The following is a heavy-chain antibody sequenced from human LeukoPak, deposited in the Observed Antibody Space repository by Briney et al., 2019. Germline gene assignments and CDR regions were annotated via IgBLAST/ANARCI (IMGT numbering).Heavy chain of an antibody. CDR2: IYHSGST. Sequence: SETPSLTCAVSGGSISSGGYSWSWIRQPPGKGLEWIGYIYHSGSTYYNPSLKSRVTISVDRSKNQFSLKLSSVTAADTAVYYCARVVAQDFWTEYFDYWGQGTLVTVSS. D-gene: IGHD3/OR15-3a*01. V-gene: IGHV4-30-2*01. J-gene: IGHJ4*02. CDR3: ARVVAQDFWTEYFDY. CDR1: GGSISSGGYS.